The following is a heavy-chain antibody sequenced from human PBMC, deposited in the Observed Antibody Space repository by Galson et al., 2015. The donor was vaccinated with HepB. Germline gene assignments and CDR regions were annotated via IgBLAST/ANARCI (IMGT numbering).Heavy chain of an antibody. D-gene: IGHD5-12*01. CDR2: IRSKANNYAT. V-gene: IGHV3-73*01. J-gene: IGHJ4*02. Sequence: SLRLSCAASGFTFSDSTMHWVRQPSGKGLEWVGHIRSKANNYATAYSASVKDRFTFSRDDSKNTAYLQMNSLKTEDTAVYYCTSRRYDGCDYLFDYWGQGTLVTVSS. CDR1: GFTFSDST. CDR3: TSRRYDGCDYLFDY.